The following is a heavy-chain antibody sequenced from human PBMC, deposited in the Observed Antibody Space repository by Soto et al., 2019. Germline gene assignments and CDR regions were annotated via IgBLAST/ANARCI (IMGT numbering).Heavy chain of an antibody. D-gene: IGHD6-19*01. CDR1: GGSISSGGYS. V-gene: IGHV4-30-2*01. J-gene: IGHJ4*02. Sequence: QLQLQESGSGLVKPSQTLSLTCAVSGGSISSGGYSWRWIRQPPGKGLEWIGYIYHSGSTYYNPSLKLRVTISGDRSKNQSSLKLSSVTAADTAVYYCARAGGLGAVAVDYWGQGTLVTVSS. CDR3: ARAGGLGAVAVDY. CDR2: IYHSGST.